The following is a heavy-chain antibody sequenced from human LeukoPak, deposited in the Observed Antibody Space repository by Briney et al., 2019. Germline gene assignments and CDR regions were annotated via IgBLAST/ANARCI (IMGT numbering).Heavy chain of an antibody. V-gene: IGHV3-48*02. Sequence: GGSLRLSCAASRFTFSSYNMNWVRQAPGKGLEWVSYISTSSSTIYYADSVKGRFTISRDNAKNSLYLQMNSLSDKDTAVYYCARHGFDYWGQGTLVTVSS. D-gene: IGHD4-17*01. J-gene: IGHJ4*02. CDR3: ARHGFDY. CDR1: RFTFSSYN. CDR2: ISTSSSTI.